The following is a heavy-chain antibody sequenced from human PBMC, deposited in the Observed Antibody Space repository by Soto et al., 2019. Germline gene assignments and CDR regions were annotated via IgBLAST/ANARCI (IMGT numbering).Heavy chain of an antibody. CDR2: ITDGGGSK. V-gene: IGHV3-23*01. CDR3: AKVGLPRNCYMGFFRSDY. J-gene: IGHJ4*02. CDR1: GFTFGSYA. D-gene: IGHD2-21*01. Sequence: EVQLLESGGGLVQPGGSLRLSCTASGFTFGSYAMSWVRQAPGKGLEWVSGITDGGGSKFYADSVQGRFTISRDNSKNTLYLQMRSLTPEDKTLQYCAKVGLPRNCYMGFFRSDYWGQGTLVIGSA.